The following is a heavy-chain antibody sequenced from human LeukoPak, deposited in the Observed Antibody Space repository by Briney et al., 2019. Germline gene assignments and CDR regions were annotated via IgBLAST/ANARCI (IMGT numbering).Heavy chain of an antibody. V-gene: IGHV3-23*01. CDR1: GFTFSSYA. CDR2: ISGSGGST. D-gene: IGHD3-22*01. J-gene: IGHJ4*02. Sequence: GGSLRLSCAASGFTFSSYAMSWVRQAPGKGLEWVSAISGSGGSTYYADSVKGRFTISRDNAKNSLYLQMNSLRAEDTALYYCAKAYYDSSGLRDGFDYWGQGTLVTVSS. CDR3: AKAYYDSSGLRDGFDY.